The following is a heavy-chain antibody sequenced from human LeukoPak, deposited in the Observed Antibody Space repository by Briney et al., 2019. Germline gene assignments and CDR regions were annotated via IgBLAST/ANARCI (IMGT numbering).Heavy chain of an antibody. CDR1: GFTFSSSA. J-gene: IGHJ4*02. V-gene: IGHV3-23*01. CDR3: ARDSSMLRGPLVIYYFDF. D-gene: IGHD3-10*01. CDR2: ISGSGSGGST. Sequence: GGSLRLSCAASGFTFSSSAMSWVRQAPGKGLEWVSNISGSGSGGSTYYADSVKGRFTISRDNSKNTLYLQINSLRVEDTAVYYCARDSSMLRGPLVIYYFDFWGQGTLVTVSS.